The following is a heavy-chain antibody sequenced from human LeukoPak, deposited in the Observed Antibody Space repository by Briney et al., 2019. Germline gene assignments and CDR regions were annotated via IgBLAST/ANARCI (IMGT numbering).Heavy chain of an antibody. J-gene: IGHJ6*02. CDR2: INPGNGDT. CDR3: ARERWHCRVNCYSVYYYALDV. CDR1: GYTFTNYA. D-gene: IGHD2-15*01. Sequence: GASVKVSCKGSGYTFTNYAVHWVRQAPGQRLEWLGWINPGNGDTKYSQNFQGRVTVTSDTSAATAYVELNSLTSEDTAVYYCARERWHCRVNCYSVYYYALDVWGQRTTVTVSS. V-gene: IGHV1-3*01.